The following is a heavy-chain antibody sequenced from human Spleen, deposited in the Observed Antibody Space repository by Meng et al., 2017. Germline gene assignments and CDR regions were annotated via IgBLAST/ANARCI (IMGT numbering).Heavy chain of an antibody. D-gene: IGHD2-2*01. V-gene: IGHV1-3*01. CDR1: GYTFTSYV. Sequence: QVQLVQSGAEVKKPGASVKVSCKASGYTFTSYVMHWVRQAPGQRLEWMGWINAGNGNTKYSQKFQGRVSITRDTSASTTYMELRSLRSDDTAVYYCARELGDCSSSSCYSDYWGQGTLVTVSS. J-gene: IGHJ4*02. CDR3: ARELGDCSSSSCYSDY. CDR2: INAGNGNT.